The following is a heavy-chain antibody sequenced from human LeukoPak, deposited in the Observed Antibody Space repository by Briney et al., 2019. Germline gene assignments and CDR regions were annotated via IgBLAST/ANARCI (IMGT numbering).Heavy chain of an antibody. CDR3: ARDRVGQQLVGRKYYYYYMDV. D-gene: IGHD6-13*01. CDR1: GGSFSGYY. J-gene: IGHJ6*03. V-gene: IGHV4-34*01. CDR2: INHSGST. Sequence: SETLSLTCAVYGGSFSGYYWSWIRQPPGKGLEWIGEINHSGSTNYNPSLKSRVTISVDTSKNQFSLKLRSVTAADTAVYYCARDRVGQQLVGRKYYYYYMDVWGKGNTVTISS.